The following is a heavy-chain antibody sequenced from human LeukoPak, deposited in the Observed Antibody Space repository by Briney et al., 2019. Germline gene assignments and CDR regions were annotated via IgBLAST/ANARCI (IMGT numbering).Heavy chain of an antibody. CDR1: GFTFSNYA. CDR3: ARTQQWLATGGWSWFDT. CDR2: ISSNGIST. J-gene: IGHJ5*02. V-gene: IGHV3-64*01. Sequence: GGSLRLSCAASGFTFSNYAIHWVRQAPGKGLEFVSSISSNGISTYYGNSVKGRFTISRENSKNTVYLQMGSLRAEDMAVYYCARTQQWLATGGWSWFDTWGQGTLVTVAS. D-gene: IGHD6-19*01.